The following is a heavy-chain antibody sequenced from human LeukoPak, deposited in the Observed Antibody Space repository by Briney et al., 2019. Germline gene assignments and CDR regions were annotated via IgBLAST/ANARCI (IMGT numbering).Heavy chain of an antibody. CDR2: IYHSGST. Sequence: WXSXVRXXXXKXLEXIGEIYHSGSTTYNPSLKSRVTISVDKSKNQFSLELSSVAAADTAVYFCARKDSNYGGFDYWGQGTLVTVSS. D-gene: IGHD4-11*01. CDR1: W. J-gene: IGHJ4*02. V-gene: IGHV4-4*01. CDR3: ARKDSNYGGFDY.